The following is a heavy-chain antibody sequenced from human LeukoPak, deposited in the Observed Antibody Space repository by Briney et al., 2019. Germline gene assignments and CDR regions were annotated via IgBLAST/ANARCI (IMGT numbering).Heavy chain of an antibody. CDR1: GFAFNTYS. J-gene: IGHJ5*02. CDR3: ASTPDGGELSTYGNWFDP. CDR2: IFSSSTYI. Sequence: TGGSLRLSCAASGFAFNTYSMNWVRQAPGKGLEWVSFIFSSSTYIYYTDSVKGRFTISRDNSKNSLYLQMNSLRAEDTAVYYCASTPDGGELSTYGNWFDPWGQGTLVTVSS. D-gene: IGHD3-16*01. V-gene: IGHV3-21*01.